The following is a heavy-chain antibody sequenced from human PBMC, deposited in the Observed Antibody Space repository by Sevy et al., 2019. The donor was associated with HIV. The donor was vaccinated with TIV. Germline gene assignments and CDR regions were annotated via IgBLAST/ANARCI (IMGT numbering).Heavy chain of an antibody. CDR3: ASDLAYWYFDL. J-gene: IGHJ2*01. Sequence: GGSLRLSCAASGFTFSRYGMHWVRQSPGKGLEWVAFIRYDGSNKYFADSVKGRFTISRDNSDNTGFLQMNSLRAEDSAVYYCASDLAYWYFDLWGRGTLVTVSS. CDR2: IRYDGSNK. D-gene: IGHD2-21*01. CDR1: GFTFSRYG. V-gene: IGHV3-30*02.